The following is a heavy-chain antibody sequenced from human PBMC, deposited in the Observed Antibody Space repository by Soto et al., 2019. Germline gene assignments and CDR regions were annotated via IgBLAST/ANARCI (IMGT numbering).Heavy chain of an antibody. CDR2: INPNSGGT. J-gene: IGHJ6*02. D-gene: IGHD5-18*01. V-gene: IGHV1-2*04. CDR1: GYTFTGYY. Sequence: AAVKVCCKASGYTFTGYYMHWVRQAPGQVLDWMGWINPNSGGTNYAQKFQGWVTMTRDTSISTAYMELSRLRSDETAVYYCARGGTGYSYPYYYGMDVWGQGTTVTVSS. CDR3: ARGGTGYSYPYYYGMDV.